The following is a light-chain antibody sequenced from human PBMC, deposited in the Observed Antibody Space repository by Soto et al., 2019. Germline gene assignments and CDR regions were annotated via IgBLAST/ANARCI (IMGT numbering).Light chain of an antibody. CDR1: SSDVGDYNH. CDR3: STYKSSERL. J-gene: IGLJ2*01. V-gene: IGLV2-14*01. CDR2: DVS. Sequence: QSVLTQPASVSGSPGQSITISCTATSSDVGDYNHVSWYQQHPGKAPKLMIYDVSNRPSGVSNRFSGSKSGNTASLTISGLQAEDEADYYCSTYKSSERLFGGGTKLTVL.